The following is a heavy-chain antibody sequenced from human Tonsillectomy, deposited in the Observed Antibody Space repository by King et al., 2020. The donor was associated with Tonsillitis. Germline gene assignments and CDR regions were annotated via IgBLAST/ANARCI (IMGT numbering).Heavy chain of an antibody. D-gene: IGHD3-22*01. J-gene: IGHJ4*02. CDR1: GYFINSSYY. Sequence: VQLQESGPGLVNPSETLSLTCAVSGYFINSSYYWGWIRQPPGKGLEWIGSIFHSGTTYYNPSLKSRLTMSVDTSKNQFSLKLSSVTAADTAVYYCARGSRGYYYGWGQGTLVTVSS. V-gene: IGHV4-38-2*01. CDR2: IFHSGTT. CDR3: ARGSRGYYYG.